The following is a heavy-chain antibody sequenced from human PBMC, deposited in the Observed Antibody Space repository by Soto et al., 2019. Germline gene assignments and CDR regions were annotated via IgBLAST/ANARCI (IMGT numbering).Heavy chain of an antibody. CDR2: IYYSGST. J-gene: IGHJ4*02. D-gene: IGHD3-3*01. CDR3: ASGITIFGVVIAGFDY. V-gene: IGHV4-30-4*01. CDR1: GGSISSGDYY. Sequence: SETLSLTCTVSGGSISSGDYYWSWIRQPPGKGLEWIGYIYYSGSTYYNPSLKSRVTISVDTSKNQFSLKLSSVIAADTAVYYCASGITIFGVVIAGFDYWGQGTLVTVS.